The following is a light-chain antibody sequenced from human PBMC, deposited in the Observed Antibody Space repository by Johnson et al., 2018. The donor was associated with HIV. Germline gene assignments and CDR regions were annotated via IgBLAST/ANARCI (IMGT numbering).Light chain of an antibody. CDR3: GTWDSSLSAGPYV. J-gene: IGLJ1*01. Sequence: QSVLTQPPSVSAAPGQKVTISCYGSSSNIGNNYVSWYQQLPGTAPKLLIYDNNKRPSGIPDRFSGSKSGTSATLGITGLQNGDEADYYCGTWDSSLSAGPYVFGTGTKVTVL. V-gene: IGLV1-51*01. CDR1: SSNIGNNY. CDR2: DNN.